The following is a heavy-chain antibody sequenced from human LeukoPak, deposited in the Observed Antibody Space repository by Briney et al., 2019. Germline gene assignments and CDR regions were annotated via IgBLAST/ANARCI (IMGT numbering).Heavy chain of an antibody. V-gene: IGHV3-33*01. CDR2: IWYDGSKK. Sequence: GSRRLSCAASGFTFSSYGMHWVRQAPGKGLEWVAVIWYDGSKKYYADSVNGRFTISRDNSKNTLYLQMNSLRAEDTAVYYCARDSGYDQENWFDPWGQGTL. J-gene: IGHJ5*02. CDR3: ARDSGYDQENWFDP. CDR1: GFTFSSYG. D-gene: IGHD5-12*01.